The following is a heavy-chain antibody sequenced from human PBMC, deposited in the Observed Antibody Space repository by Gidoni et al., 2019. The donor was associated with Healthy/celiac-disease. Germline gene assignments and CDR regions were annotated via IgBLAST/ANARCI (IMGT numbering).Heavy chain of an antibody. V-gene: IGHV4-38-2*02. CDR1: GYSICSGYY. D-gene: IGHD3-9*01. Sequence: QVQLQESVPGLVKPSETLSLTCTVSGYSICSGYYWGWIRQPPGKGLEWIGSIYHSGSTYYNPSLKSRVTISVDTSKNQFSLKLSSVTAADTAVYYCARTNDIDYWGQGTLVTVSS. CDR2: IYHSGST. CDR3: ARTNDIDY. J-gene: IGHJ4*02.